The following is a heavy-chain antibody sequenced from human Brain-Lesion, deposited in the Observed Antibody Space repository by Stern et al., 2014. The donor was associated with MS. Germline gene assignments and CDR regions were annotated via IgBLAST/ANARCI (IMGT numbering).Heavy chain of an antibody. Sequence: QVQLVESGAEVKKPGASVKWSCKVYGYTLTELSMHWVRQAPGKGLEGMGGLDPEDGESIYEQKFQGRVTMTEDTSADTAYMELSRLRSEDTAIYYCATDLQQPLVDTFDIWGQGTMVTVSS. V-gene: IGHV1-24*01. CDR2: LDPEDGES. CDR1: GYTLTELS. J-gene: IGHJ3*02. CDR3: ATDLQQPLVDTFDI. D-gene: IGHD6-13*01.